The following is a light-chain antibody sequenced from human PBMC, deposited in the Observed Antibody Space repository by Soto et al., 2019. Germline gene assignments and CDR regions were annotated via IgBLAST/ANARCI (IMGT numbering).Light chain of an antibody. CDR2: GNS. V-gene: IGLV1-40*01. Sequence: QSVLTQPPSVSGAPGQRVTISCTGSSSNIGAGYDVHWYQQLPGTAPKLLIYGNSNRPSGVPDRFSGSKSGTSASLAITGLQAGDEAAYSCQSYDSSLSGWVFGGGTKLTVL. CDR1: SSNIGAGYD. CDR3: QSYDSSLSGWV. J-gene: IGLJ3*02.